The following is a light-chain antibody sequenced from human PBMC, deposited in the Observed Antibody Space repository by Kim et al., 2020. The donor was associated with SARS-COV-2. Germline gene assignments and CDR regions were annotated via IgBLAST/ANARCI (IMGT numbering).Light chain of an antibody. CDR3: QESDTLPHT. J-gene: IGKJ2*01. CDR2: ASS. V-gene: IGKV1-39*01. CDR1: QYINNY. Sequence: GDRVTITCRASQYINNYLNWYQQKPGRAPVLLISASSRLQSGVPSRFSGSGSGTDFTLTITNLQPEDVATYFCQESDTLPHTFGQGSKLEI.